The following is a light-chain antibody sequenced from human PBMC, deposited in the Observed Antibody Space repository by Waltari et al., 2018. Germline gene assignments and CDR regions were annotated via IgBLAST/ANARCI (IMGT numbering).Light chain of an antibody. CDR2: DAS. V-gene: IGKV1-33*01. Sequence: DIQMTQSLSSLSASVGDRVTITCQASQHVRKYLNWYQQKPGKAPNLLIYDASNLQRGGPSRFSGSGSGTHFTFTISSLQPEDIATYYCQQYYNVPRTFGQGTRLEIK. CDR3: QQYYNVPRT. CDR1: QHVRKY. J-gene: IGKJ5*01.